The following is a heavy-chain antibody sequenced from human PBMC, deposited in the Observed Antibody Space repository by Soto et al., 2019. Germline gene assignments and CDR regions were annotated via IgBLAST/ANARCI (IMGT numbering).Heavy chain of an antibody. J-gene: IGHJ6*02. D-gene: IGHD3-10*01. CDR3: ARGVGFGYYYYHMDL. CDR1: GDSVTSVSDY. V-gene: IGHV4-61*01. CDR2: IYYSGSA. Sequence: PPETLSLTCTVSGDSVTSVSDYWSWIRQPPGKGLEWIGYIYYSGSADYNPSLGSRVTISIDTSKNQFSLKLTSVTAADTAVYYCARGVGFGYYYYHMDLWGQGTTVTVSS.